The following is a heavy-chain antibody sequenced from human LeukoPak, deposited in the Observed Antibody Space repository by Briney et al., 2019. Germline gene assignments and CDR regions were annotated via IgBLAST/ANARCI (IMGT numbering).Heavy chain of an antibody. Sequence: ASVKVSSKASGYTFTGYYMHWVRQAPGQGLEWMGWINPNSGGTNYAQKFQCRVTMIRDTSISTAYMELSRLRSDDTAVYYCASLGWELLAFDIWGQGTMVTVSS. V-gene: IGHV1-2*02. D-gene: IGHD1-26*01. CDR1: GYTFTGYY. CDR3: ASLGWELLAFDI. CDR2: INPNSGGT. J-gene: IGHJ3*02.